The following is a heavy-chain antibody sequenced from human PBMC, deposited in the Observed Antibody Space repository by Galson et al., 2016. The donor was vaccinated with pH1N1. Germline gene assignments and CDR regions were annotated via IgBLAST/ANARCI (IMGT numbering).Heavy chain of an antibody. CDR2: INQDGSVK. CDR3: AREIAAAGSY. CDR1: GFTFSSYW. J-gene: IGHJ4*02. Sequence: SLRLSCAASGFTFSSYWMSWVRQAPGKGLEWVANINQDGSVKYYVDPVKGRFTISRDNAKNSVYQQMNSLSAEDTAVYYCAREIAAAGSYWGQGTLVTVSS. D-gene: IGHD6-25*01. V-gene: IGHV3-7*01.